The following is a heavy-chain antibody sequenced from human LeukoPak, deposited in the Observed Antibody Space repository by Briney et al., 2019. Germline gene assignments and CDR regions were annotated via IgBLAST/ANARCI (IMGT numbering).Heavy chain of an antibody. Sequence: PSETLSLTCAVYGESFSGYYWSWIRQPPGKGLEWIGEINHSGSTNYNPSLKSRVTISVDTSKNQFSLKLSSVTAADTAVYYCARFRPLYYYDSSGYLDYWGQGTLVTVSS. CDR2: INHSGST. CDR3: ARFRPLYYYDSSGYLDY. J-gene: IGHJ4*02. V-gene: IGHV4-34*01. D-gene: IGHD3-22*01. CDR1: GESFSGYY.